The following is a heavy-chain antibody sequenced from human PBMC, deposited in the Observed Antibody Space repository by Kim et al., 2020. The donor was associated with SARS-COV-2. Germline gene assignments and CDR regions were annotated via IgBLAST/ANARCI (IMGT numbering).Heavy chain of an antibody. J-gene: IGHJ5*02. CDR2: INQDGSEK. Sequence: GGSLRLSCAASGFTFSDYWMSWVRQAPGKGLEWVANINQDGSEKYYVDSVRGRITISRDNAKNSLSLQKNSLRADDTVVYYCARGPPYGDYSSWFDPWGQRTLVTVSS. D-gene: IGHD4-17*01. V-gene: IGHV3-7*03. CDR3: ARGPPYGDYSSWFDP. CDR1: GFTFSDYW.